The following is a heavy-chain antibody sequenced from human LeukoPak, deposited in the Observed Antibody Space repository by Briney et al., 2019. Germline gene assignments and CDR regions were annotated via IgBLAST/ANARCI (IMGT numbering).Heavy chain of an antibody. J-gene: IGHJ4*02. CDR3: ARQRYGDLANYFDY. CDR1: GYSFTNYW. CDR2: VYPGDSDT. D-gene: IGHD4-17*01. Sequence: HGESLKISCKGSGYSFTNYWIGWVRQMPGKGLEWMGIVYPGDSDTRYSPSFQGQVTISADKSISTAYLQWSSLKASDTAMYYCARQRYGDLANYFDYWGQGTLVTVSS. V-gene: IGHV5-51*01.